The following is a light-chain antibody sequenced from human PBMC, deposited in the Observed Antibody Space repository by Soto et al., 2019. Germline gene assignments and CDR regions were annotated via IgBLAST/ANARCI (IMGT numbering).Light chain of an antibody. CDR1: QSVGASY. J-gene: IGKJ1*01. Sequence: VSTQSPGTLSLSPGERATLSCRASQSVGASYLAWYQQKPGQAPRLLINGASSRATGIPDRFSGSGSGTDLTITISRLQPEDFEVYYCQQYGSSSWTFGQGTKVDIK. CDR2: GAS. CDR3: QQYGSSSWT. V-gene: IGKV3-20*01.